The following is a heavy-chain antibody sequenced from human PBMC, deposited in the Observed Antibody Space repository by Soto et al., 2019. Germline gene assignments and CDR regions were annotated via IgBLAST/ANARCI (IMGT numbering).Heavy chain of an antibody. J-gene: IGHJ6*02. V-gene: IGHV3-23*01. CDR2: ISGSGGST. CDR1: GFTFSSYA. D-gene: IGHD1-1*01. Sequence: EVQLMESGGGLVLPGGSLRLSCAASGFTFSSYAMSWVRQAPGKGLECVSAISGSGGSTDYADSVKGRFTISRDKSKNTLYLQMNSLRAEDTAVYYCAKVNNWNYLYYGMDVWGQGTTVTVSS. CDR3: AKVNNWNYLYYGMDV.